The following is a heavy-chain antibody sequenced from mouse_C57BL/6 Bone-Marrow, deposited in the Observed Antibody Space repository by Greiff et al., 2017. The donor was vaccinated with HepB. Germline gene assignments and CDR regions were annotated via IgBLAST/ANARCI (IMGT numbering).Heavy chain of an antibody. CDR2: INPGSGGT. Sequence: QVQLQQSGAELVRPGTSVKVSCKASGYAFTNYLIEWVKQRPGQGLEWIGVINPGSGGTNYNEKFKGKATLIADKSSSTAYMQLSSLTSEDSAVYFCARVYYYGSGYFDVWGTGTTVTVSS. J-gene: IGHJ1*03. V-gene: IGHV1-54*01. CDR3: ARVYYYGSGYFDV. CDR1: GYAFTNYL. D-gene: IGHD1-1*01.